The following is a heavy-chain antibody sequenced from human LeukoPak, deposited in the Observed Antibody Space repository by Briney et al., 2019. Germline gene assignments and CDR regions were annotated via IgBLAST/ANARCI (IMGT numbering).Heavy chain of an antibody. D-gene: IGHD1-26*01. CDR3: ARDLSVGAKPNLGFDY. V-gene: IGHV3-69-1*02. Sequence: GGSLRLSCAASGFTFSAYGMSWVRQAPGKGLEWVSSISSSTYIYYADSMKGRFTLSRDNAKNSLYLQMNSLRAEDTAIYYCARDLSVGAKPNLGFDYWGQGTLVTVSS. CDR1: GFTFSAYG. J-gene: IGHJ4*02. CDR2: ISSSTYI.